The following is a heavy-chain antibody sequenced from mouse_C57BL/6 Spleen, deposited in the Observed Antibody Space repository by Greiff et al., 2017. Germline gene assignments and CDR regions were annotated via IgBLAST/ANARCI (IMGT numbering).Heavy chain of an antibody. Sequence: VQGVESGAELVKPGASVKISCKASGYAFSSYWMNWVKQRPGKGLEWIGQIYPGDGDTNYNGKFKGKATLTADKSSSTAYMQLSSLTSEDSAVYFCARYTTVVATEGYFDVWGTGTTVTVSS. CDR2: IYPGDGDT. J-gene: IGHJ1*03. CDR1: GYAFSSYW. CDR3: ARYTTVVATEGYFDV. V-gene: IGHV1-80*01. D-gene: IGHD1-1*01.